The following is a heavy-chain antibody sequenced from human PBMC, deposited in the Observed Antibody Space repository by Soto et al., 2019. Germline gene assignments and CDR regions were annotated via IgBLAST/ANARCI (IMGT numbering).Heavy chain of an antibody. CDR1: GGSISSSSYY. V-gene: IGHV4-39*01. D-gene: IGHD2-15*01. CDR2: IFYSGST. Sequence: QLQLQESGPGLVKPSETLSLTCTVSGGSISSSSYYWGWIRQPPGKGLEWIGSIFYSGSTYYNPSLKSRVTISVDTSKNQFSPKLSSVTAADTAVYYCARHLTYCSAGSCYSDFPYYGMDVWGQGTTVTVSS. J-gene: IGHJ6*02. CDR3: ARHLTYCSAGSCYSDFPYYGMDV.